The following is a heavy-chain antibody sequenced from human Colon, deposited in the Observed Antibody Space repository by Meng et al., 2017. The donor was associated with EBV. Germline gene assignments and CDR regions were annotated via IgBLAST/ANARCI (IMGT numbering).Heavy chain of an antibody. D-gene: IGHD2-2*01. J-gene: IGHJ4*02. CDR2: IYHGGSP. CDR1: GDSVRSVTW. CDR3: ARVMRYQLLRSFDY. V-gene: IGHV4-4*02. Sequence: QGQLQESGPELVKPSGTLSLTCAVSGDSVRSVTWWTWVRQPPGKGLEWIGEIYHGGSPNYNPSLESRVTISVDKSKNQFSLDLTSVTAADTAVYFCARVMRYQLLRSFDYWGQGILVTVSS.